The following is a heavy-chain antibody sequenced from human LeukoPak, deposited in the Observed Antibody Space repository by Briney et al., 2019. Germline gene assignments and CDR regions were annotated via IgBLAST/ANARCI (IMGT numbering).Heavy chain of an antibody. Sequence: GSLLLSCAASGFTFSSYEMNWVRPAPGKGLEWVSYISSSGSTIYYADSVKGRFTISRDNAKNSLYLQMNSLRAEDTAVYYCARDASYGMDVWGQGTTVTVSS. CDR2: ISSSGSTI. V-gene: IGHV3-48*03. J-gene: IGHJ6*02. CDR3: ARDASYGMDV. CDR1: GFTFSSYE.